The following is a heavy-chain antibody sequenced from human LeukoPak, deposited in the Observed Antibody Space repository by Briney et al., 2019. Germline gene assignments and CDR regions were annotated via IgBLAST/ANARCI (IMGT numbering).Heavy chain of an antibody. J-gene: IGHJ5*02. V-gene: IGHV4-59*12. CDR2: IYYSGST. CDR1: GGSISSYY. Sequence: RTSETLSLTCTVSGGSISSYYWSWIRQPPGKGLEWIAYIYYSGSTYYNPSLKSRVTISVDRSKNQFSLKLSSVTAADTAVYYCARGGYCSGGSCLRAWWFDPWGQGTLVTVSS. D-gene: IGHD2-15*01. CDR3: ARGGYCSGGSCLRAWWFDP.